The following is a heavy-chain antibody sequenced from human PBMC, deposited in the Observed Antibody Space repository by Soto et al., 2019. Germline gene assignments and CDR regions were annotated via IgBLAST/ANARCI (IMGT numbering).Heavy chain of an antibody. V-gene: IGHV1-69*06. D-gene: IGHD2-2*02. CDR1: GGTFSTYA. CDR3: ARAGLPSTLQNTWFYP. Sequence: SVKVSCKASGGTFSTYAIGWVRQAPGQGLEWMGGIIPIFGSTKYAQRFQGRVTITADKSTSTAYMELSSLRSEDTAVYYCARAGLPSTLQNTWFYPWGLGTLVTVSS. J-gene: IGHJ5*02. CDR2: IIPIFGST.